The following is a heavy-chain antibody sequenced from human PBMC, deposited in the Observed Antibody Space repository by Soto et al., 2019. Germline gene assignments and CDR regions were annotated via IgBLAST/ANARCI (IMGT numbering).Heavy chain of an antibody. V-gene: IGHV5-10-1*01. CDR1: GYSFTSYW. CDR3: ARGYGSSWIRVVEVGREG. Sequence: HGESLKISCKGSGYSFTSYWISWVRQMPVKGLEWMGRIDPSDSYTNYSPSFQGHVTISADKSISTAYLQWSSLKASDTAMYYCARGYGSSWIRVVEVGREGLGRWTTVTLCS. D-gene: IGHD6-6*01. J-gene: IGHJ6*02. CDR2: IDPSDSYT.